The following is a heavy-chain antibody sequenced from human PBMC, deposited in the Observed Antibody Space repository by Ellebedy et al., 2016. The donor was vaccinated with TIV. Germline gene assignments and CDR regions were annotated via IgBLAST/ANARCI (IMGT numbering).Heavy chain of an antibody. Sequence: GESLKISXAASGFIFSRHAMYWVRQAPGKGLEWVAVVSSEGRVQCYADSVRGRFTISRDNSKNTLFVQMNSLRVEDTAVYYCARERGNTGDLHYWGQGTLVTVSS. V-gene: IGHV3-30*04. CDR3: ARERGNTGDLHY. D-gene: IGHD1-1*01. CDR2: VSSEGRVQ. J-gene: IGHJ4*02. CDR1: GFIFSRHA.